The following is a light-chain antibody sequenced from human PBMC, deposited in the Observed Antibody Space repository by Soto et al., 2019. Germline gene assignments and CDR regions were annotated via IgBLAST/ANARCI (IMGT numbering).Light chain of an antibody. J-gene: IGKJ2*01. Sequence: DIQMTQSPSSLSASVGDIVTITCRSSQDIGTYLAWFQQKPGKAPKSLIYDAYKWESGVPSRFSGSRSETDFTLTITSLQSEDFATYYCQQYHTYPQTFGQGTRLEIK. CDR1: QDIGTY. CDR2: DAY. V-gene: IGKV1-16*01. CDR3: QQYHTYPQT.